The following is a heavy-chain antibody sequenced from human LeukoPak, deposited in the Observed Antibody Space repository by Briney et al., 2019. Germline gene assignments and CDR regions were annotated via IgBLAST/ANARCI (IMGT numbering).Heavy chain of an antibody. V-gene: IGHV3-23*01. Sequence: GGSLRLSCSVSGFTFSSEAMGWVRQLPGGGLEWVSTISPAGGTTYYAESMKGRVTISRDNPKTTLHLQMNSLRVEDTATYYCTKVRSGSSSWALRVFDYWGQGALVTVSS. D-gene: IGHD6-13*01. CDR2: ISPAGGTT. CDR1: GFTFSSEA. J-gene: IGHJ4*02. CDR3: TKVRSGSSSWALRVFDY.